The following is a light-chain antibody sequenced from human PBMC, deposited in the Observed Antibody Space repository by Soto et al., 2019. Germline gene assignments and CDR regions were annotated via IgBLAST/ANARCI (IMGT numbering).Light chain of an antibody. CDR3: KQYYTNPFT. V-gene: IGKV4-1*01. Sequence: DIVMTQSPDSLAVSLGEGATINCKSSQTVLYSNNKNYLAWYQQKPGQPPKLXIYWASTRETGVHDRFSGSGSGTDFTLTIRSLQAEDVAVYYCKQYYTNPFTFGGGTKVDIK. J-gene: IGKJ4*01. CDR1: QTVLYSNNKNY. CDR2: WAS.